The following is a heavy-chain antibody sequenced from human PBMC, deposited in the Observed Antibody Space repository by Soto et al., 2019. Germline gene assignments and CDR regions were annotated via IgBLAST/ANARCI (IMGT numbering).Heavy chain of an antibody. J-gene: IGHJ4*02. CDR1: GFTFTNSA. CDR2: IIVGSGIT. Sequence: SVKGSCKASGFTFTNSAVQWLRQARGQGLEWVGWIIVGSGITNYGQKFHERVTIARDVSSSTVSMELSRLRSEDTAVYYCAAAEGEGFDYWGPGTLVTVSS. V-gene: IGHV1-58*01. D-gene: IGHD3-16*01. CDR3: AAAEGEGFDY.